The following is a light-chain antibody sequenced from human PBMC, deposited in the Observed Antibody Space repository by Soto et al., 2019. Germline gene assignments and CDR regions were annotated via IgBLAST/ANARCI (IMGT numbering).Light chain of an antibody. V-gene: IGKV3-11*01. CDR1: QSVGSY. Sequence: EIVLTQSPATLSLSPGERATLSCRASQSVGSYLAWYQQKPGQAPRLLIYDASNGATGIPARFSGSGSGTDFTLTISSLEPEEFAVYYCQQRSIRPYTFGQGTKLEIK. J-gene: IGKJ2*01. CDR3: QQRSIRPYT. CDR2: DAS.